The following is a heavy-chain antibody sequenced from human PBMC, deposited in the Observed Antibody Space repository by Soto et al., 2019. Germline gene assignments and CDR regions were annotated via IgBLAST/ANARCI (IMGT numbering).Heavy chain of an antibody. J-gene: IGHJ4*02. D-gene: IGHD6-19*01. V-gene: IGHV4-34*01. CDR1: GGSFSDYF. CDR2: IKHSGST. Sequence: SETLSLTCRVYGGSFSDYFWTWIRHFPGKGLEWLGEIKHSGSTNYNPSLKSRVTISLDTSNNQFSLKLSSVTAADTAVYYCARVAVAGTRVDYWGQGTLVTVSS. CDR3: ARVAVAGTRVDY.